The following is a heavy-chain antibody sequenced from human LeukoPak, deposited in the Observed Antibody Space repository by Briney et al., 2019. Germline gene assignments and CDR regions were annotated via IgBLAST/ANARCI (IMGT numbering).Heavy chain of an antibody. J-gene: IGHJ4*02. D-gene: IGHD2-15*01. CDR2: ISLDGSSK. V-gene: IGHV3-30*18. CDR3: AKQGSCSGGSCYAHHFDS. CDR1: GFSFINYG. Sequence: GGSLRLSCAASGFSFINYGMHWVRQAPGKGLEWVALISLDGSSKDYADSVKGRFTISRDNSKNTLYLQMNSLRAEDTAVYYCAKQGSCSGGSCYAHHFDSWGQGTLVTVSS.